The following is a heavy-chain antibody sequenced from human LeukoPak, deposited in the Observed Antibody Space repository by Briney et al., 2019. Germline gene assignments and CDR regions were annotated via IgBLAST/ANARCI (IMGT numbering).Heavy chain of an antibody. J-gene: IGHJ4*02. CDR3: ARDLGDYFDY. D-gene: IGHD3-16*01. Sequence: GGSLRLSCAASGFSFSSYAMHWVRQAPGKGLEWVAVISYDGSNKYYADSVKGRFTISRDNSKNTLYLQMNSLRAEDTAVYYCARDLGDYFDYWGQGTLVTVSS. CDR2: ISYDGSNK. CDR1: GFSFSSYA. V-gene: IGHV3-30-3*01.